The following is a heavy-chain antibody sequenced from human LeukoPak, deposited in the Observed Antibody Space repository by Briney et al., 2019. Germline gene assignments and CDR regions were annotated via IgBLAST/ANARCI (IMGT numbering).Heavy chain of an antibody. D-gene: IGHD5-18*01. CDR3: ARVMSGYSYGIFDY. V-gene: IGHV4-61*01. CDR1: GASVSSASY. Sequence: SETLSLTCTVSGASVSSASYWTWIRQPPGKGLEWIGYIYYSGIINYNSSLKSRVTISGDTSKKQFSLKLSSVTAADTAVYYCARVMSGYSYGIFDYWGQGTLVTVSS. J-gene: IGHJ4*02. CDR2: IYYSGII.